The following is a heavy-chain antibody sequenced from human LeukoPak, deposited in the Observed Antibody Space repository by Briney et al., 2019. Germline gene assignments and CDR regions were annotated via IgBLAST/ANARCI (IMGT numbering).Heavy chain of an antibody. CDR2: ISAYNGNT. CDR1: GYTFTSYG. Sequence: ASVKVSCKASGYTFTSYGISWVRQAPGQGLEWMGWISAYNGNTNYAQKLQGRVTMTTDTSTSTAYMELRSLRSDDTAVYYCAGDHYCTNGVCSYYYYGMDVWGQGTTVTVSS. CDR3: AGDHYCTNGVCSYYYYGMDV. D-gene: IGHD2-8*01. V-gene: IGHV1-18*01. J-gene: IGHJ6*02.